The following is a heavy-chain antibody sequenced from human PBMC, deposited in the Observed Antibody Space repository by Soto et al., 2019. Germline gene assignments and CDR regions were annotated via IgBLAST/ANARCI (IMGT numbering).Heavy chain of an antibody. CDR1: GDTFSNYA. CDR2: IIPLFDSA. V-gene: IGHV1-69*06. Sequence: QVHLVQSGTEVKKPGSSVKVSCKTSGDTFSNYAISWVRQAPGQGFEWMGGIIPLFDSASYAQRSHDRVTITADKFTSTAYMELRSLTSEDTAIYYCAASTFQSGVTGYFHLGFWGQGTLVTVSS. D-gene: IGHD3-9*01. J-gene: IGHJ4*02. CDR3: AASTFQSGVTGYFHLGF.